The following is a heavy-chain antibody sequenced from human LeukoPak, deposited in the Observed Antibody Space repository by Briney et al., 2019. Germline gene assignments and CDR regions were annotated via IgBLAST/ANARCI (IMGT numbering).Heavy chain of an antibody. CDR3: AKTESSGYAYIDY. V-gene: IGHV3-23*01. CDR2: IIGSGGST. J-gene: IGHJ4*02. CDR1: SFTFSSYA. Sequence: GGSLRLSCAASSFTFSSYAMSWVRQAPGKGLEWVSAIIGSGGSTYCADSVKGRFTISRDNSKNTLYLQMNSLRAEDTAGYYIAKTESSGYAYIDYWGQGTLVTVSS. D-gene: IGHD6-25*01.